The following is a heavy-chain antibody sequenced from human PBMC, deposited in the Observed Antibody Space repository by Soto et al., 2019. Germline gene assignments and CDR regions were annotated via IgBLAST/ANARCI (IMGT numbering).Heavy chain of an antibody. J-gene: IGHJ4*02. CDR2: INSDGSST. D-gene: IGHD3-3*01. V-gene: IGHV3-74*01. CDR3: ASLPAFWSGYSHFDY. Sequence: PGGSLRLSCAASGFTFSSYWMHWVRQAPGKGLVWVSRINSDGSSTSYADSVKGRFTISRDNAKNTLYLQMNSLRAEDTAVYYCASLPAFWSGYSHFDYWGQGTLVTVSS. CDR1: GFTFSSYW.